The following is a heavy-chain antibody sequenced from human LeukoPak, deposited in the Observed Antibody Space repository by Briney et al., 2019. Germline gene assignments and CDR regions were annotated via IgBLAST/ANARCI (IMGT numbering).Heavy chain of an antibody. V-gene: IGHV1-2*02. CDR2: ISPNSGDT. Sequence: ASVKVSCKASGYTFTGYYMHWVRQAPGQGLEWMGWISPNSGDTNYAQKFQGRVTMTSDTSINTAYMELTRLRSDDTAVYYCAREAAGADYWGQGTLVTVSS. CDR3: AREAAGADY. D-gene: IGHD6-19*01. J-gene: IGHJ4*02. CDR1: GYTFTGYY.